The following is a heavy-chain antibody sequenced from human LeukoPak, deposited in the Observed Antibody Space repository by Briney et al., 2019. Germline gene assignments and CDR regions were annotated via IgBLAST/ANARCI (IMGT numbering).Heavy chain of an antibody. V-gene: IGHV3-23*01. CDR3: AKDSKKALYGAIPYWYFDL. Sequence: PGGSLRLSCAASGFTFSSYAMSWVRQAPGKGLEWVSAISGSGGSTYYADSVKGRFTISRDNSKNTLYLQMNSLRAEDTAVYYCAKDSKKALYGAIPYWYFDLWGRGTLVTVSS. CDR1: GFTFSSYA. J-gene: IGHJ2*01. CDR2: ISGSGGST. D-gene: IGHD4-17*01.